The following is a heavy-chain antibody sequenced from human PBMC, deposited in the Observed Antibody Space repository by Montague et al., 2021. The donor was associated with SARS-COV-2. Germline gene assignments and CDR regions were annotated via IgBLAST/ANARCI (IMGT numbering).Heavy chain of an antibody. CDR2: ISGSGGST. CDR3: AKDQFVYDFWSGYGTIDY. V-gene: IGHV3-23*01. CDR1: GFTFSSYA. J-gene: IGHJ4*02. D-gene: IGHD3-3*01. Sequence: SLRLSCAASGFTFSSYAMSWVRQAPGKGLEWVSAISGSGGSTYYADSVKGRFTISRDNSKNTLYLQMNSLRAEDTAVYYCAKDQFVYDFWSGYGTIDYWGQGTLVTVSS.